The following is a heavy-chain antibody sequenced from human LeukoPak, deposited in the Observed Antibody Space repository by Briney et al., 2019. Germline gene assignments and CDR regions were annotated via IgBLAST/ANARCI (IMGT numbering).Heavy chain of an antibody. V-gene: IGHV3-74*01. CDR2: INNDGISA. CDR1: GFTLRSYW. D-gene: IGHD5-18*01. CDR3: ARDLSGYSYGLGY. J-gene: IGHJ4*02. Sequence: GGSLRLSCAASGFTLRSYWMHWVRQAPGKGLVWVSLINNDGISASYADSVKGRFTISRDNAKNTLYLQMDSLRAEDTAVYYCARDLSGYSYGLGYWGQGTLSPSPQ.